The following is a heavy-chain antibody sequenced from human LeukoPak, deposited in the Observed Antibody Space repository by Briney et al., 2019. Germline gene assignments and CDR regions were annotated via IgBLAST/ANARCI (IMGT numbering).Heavy chain of an antibody. CDR2: ISAYHGNT. J-gene: IGHJ4*02. D-gene: IGHD1-26*01. CDR3: ARAVVGARLPDY. V-gene: IGHV1-18*01. CDR1: RCTFTRYR. Sequence: ASVKVSCKASRCTFTRYRINWVRPARGKGREWMGWISAYHGNTYYAQKLQGRVTMTTDTSTSTAYSGQRSLSSHDTAVYYGARAVVGARLPDYWGQGTLVTVSS.